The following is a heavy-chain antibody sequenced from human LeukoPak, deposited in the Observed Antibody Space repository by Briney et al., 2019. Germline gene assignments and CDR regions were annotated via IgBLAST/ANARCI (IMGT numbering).Heavy chain of an antibody. V-gene: IGHV1-46*01. CDR2: INPSGGST. Sequence: ASVKVSCKASGYTFTSYYMHWVRQAPGQGLEWMGIINPSGGSTSYAQKFQGRVTMTRDTSTSTVYIEPSSLRSEDTAVYYCASTPGPKSGYSYGYRVPGGMDVWGQGTTVTVSS. CDR3: ASTPGPKSGYSYGYRVPGGMDV. D-gene: IGHD5-18*01. J-gene: IGHJ6*02. CDR1: GYTFTSYY.